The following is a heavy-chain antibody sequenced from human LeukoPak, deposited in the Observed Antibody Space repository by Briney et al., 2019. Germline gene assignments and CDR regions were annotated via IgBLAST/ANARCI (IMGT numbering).Heavy chain of an antibody. CDR1: GFTFTSFW. D-gene: IGHD2-8*01. Sequence: GGSLRLSCAASGFTFTSFWMTWVRQSPGKGLEWVANINRDGTKTTYVDSVKGRFTISRDNAKNSLFLHMSGLRAEDTAVYYCARVGVPFYYFDYWGQGTLVTVSS. CDR3: ARVGVPFYYFDY. J-gene: IGHJ4*02. CDR2: INRDGTKT. V-gene: IGHV3-7*01.